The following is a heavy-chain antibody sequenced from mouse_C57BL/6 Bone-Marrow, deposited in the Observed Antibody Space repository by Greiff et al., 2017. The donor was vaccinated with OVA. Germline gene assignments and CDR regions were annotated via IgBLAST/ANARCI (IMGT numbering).Heavy chain of an antibody. CDR1: GYTFTDYY. V-gene: IGHV1-19*01. D-gene: IGHD4-1*01. J-gene: IGHJ2*01. CDR3: ARLRNWDGY. Sequence: VQLQQSGPVLVKPGASVKMSCKASGYTFTDYYMNWVKQSHGKGLEWIGVINPYNGGTSYNQKFKGKATLTVDKSSSTAYMELNSLTSEDSAVYYCARLRNWDGYWGQGTTLTVSS. CDR2: INPYNGGT.